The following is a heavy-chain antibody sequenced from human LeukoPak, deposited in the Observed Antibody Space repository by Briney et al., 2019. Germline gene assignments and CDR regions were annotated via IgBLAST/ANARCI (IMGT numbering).Heavy chain of an antibody. CDR2: IIPIFGTA. V-gene: IGHV1-69*06. CDR3: ARSTTIFGVVIMNYFDY. J-gene: IGHJ4*02. D-gene: IGHD3-3*01. Sequence: SVKVSCKASGGTFSSYAISWVRQAPGQGLECMGGIIPIFGTANYAQKFQGRVTITADKSTSTAYMELSSLRSEDTAVYYCARSTTIFGVVIMNYFDYWGQGTLVTVSS. CDR1: GGTFSSYA.